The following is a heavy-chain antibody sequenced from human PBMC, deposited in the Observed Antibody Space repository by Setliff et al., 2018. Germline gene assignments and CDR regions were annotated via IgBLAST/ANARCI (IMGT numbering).Heavy chain of an antibody. D-gene: IGHD3-22*01. J-gene: IGHJ4*02. V-gene: IGHV1-18*01. Sequence: ASVKVSCKASGSTFTNYGITWVRQAPGRGLEWMGWINNYSFKTTYAQKFLDRVTITTDTSATTAYMELGGLRSDDTAVYYCARINFYVSSGYYYAPELWGQGTLVTVSS. CDR1: GSTFTNYG. CDR3: ARINFYVSSGYYYAPEL. CDR2: INNYSFKT.